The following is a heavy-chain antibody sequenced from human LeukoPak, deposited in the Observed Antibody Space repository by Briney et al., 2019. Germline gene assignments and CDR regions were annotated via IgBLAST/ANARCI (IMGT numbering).Heavy chain of an antibody. D-gene: IGHD6-19*01. J-gene: IGHJ4*02. CDR1: GFTLSSNY. CDR2: IYSGGTA. CDR3: ARGSSLAAVARGFDY. Sequence: GGSLRLSCAASGFTLSSNYMGWVRQAPGKGVEWVSVIYSGGTAYYADSVKGRFTISRDISKNILHLQMDSLTVDDTALYYCARGSSLAAVARGFDYWGQGTLVTVSS. V-gene: IGHV3-66*02.